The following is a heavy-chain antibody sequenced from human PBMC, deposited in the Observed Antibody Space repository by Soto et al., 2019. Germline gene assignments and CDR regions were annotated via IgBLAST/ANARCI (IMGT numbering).Heavy chain of an antibody. J-gene: IGHJ3*02. V-gene: IGHV1-2*04. CDR2: INPNSGGT. CDR3: ARSAVAVAGRRNDAFDI. CDR1: GYTFTGYY. Sequence: QVQLVQSGAEVKKPGASVKVSCKASGYTFTGYYMHWVRQAPGQGLEWMGWINPNSGGTNYAQKFQGWVTMTRETSIRKAYMELSRLRSDGTAVYYCARSAVAVAGRRNDAFDIWGQGTMVTVSS. D-gene: IGHD6-13*01.